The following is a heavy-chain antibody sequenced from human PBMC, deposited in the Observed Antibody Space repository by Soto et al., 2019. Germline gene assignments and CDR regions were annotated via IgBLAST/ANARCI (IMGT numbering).Heavy chain of an antibody. CDR1: GFTFINYI. Sequence: GGSLRLSCATSGFTFINYIMNWVRQAPGKGLEWVSSISSSGSYIHYADSLKGRFTISRDNAKNSLYLQINSLRAEDTAIYYCARDLENDYGSGSHGEGFDHWGQGTLVTVSS. CDR2: ISSSGSYI. CDR3: ARDLENDYGSGSHGEGFDH. V-gene: IGHV3-21*04. D-gene: IGHD3-10*01. J-gene: IGHJ4*02.